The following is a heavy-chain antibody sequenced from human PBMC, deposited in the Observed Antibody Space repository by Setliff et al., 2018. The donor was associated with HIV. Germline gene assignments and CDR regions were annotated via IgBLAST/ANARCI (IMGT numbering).Heavy chain of an antibody. Sequence: SETPSLTCTVSGGSINNYYWNWIRQPPGKGLEWIGYIYSSGNTDYNPSLKSRVTISVDTSKNQFSMQMTSVTAADTAVYYCARQSCLATGCPRRAFDIWGQGTMVTVS. CDR3: ARQSCLATGCPRRAFDI. D-gene: IGHD3-9*01. CDR1: GGSINNYY. V-gene: IGHV4-59*08. CDR2: IYSSGNT. J-gene: IGHJ3*02.